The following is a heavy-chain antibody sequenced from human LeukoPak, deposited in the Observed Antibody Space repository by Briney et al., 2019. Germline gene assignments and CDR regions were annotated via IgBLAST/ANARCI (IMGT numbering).Heavy chain of an antibody. J-gene: IGHJ4*02. CDR1: GGTFSSYA. D-gene: IGHD3-22*01. CDR2: INPSGGST. Sequence: ASVKVSCKASGGTFSSYAISWVRQAPGQGLEWMGIINPSGGSTSYAQKFQGRVTMTRDTSTSTVYMELSSLRSEDTAVYYCARDPVSGVNMIASGYYFDYWGQGTLVTVSS. CDR3: ARDPVSGVNMIASGYYFDY. V-gene: IGHV1-46*01.